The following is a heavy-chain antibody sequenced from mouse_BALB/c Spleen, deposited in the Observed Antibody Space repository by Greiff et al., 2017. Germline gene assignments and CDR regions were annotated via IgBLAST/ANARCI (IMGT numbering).Heavy chain of an antibody. J-gene: IGHJ4*01. V-gene: IGHV3-2*02. CDR3: ARGGIYYGYDGYYAMDY. Sequence: EVQLVESGPGLVKPSQSLSLTCTVTGYSITSDYAWNWIRQFPGNKLEWMGYISYSGSTSYNPSLKSRISIARDTSKNQFFLQLNSVTTEDTATYYCARGGIYYGYDGYYAMDYWGQGTSVTVSS. CDR2: ISYSGST. D-gene: IGHD2-2*01. CDR1: GYSITSDYA.